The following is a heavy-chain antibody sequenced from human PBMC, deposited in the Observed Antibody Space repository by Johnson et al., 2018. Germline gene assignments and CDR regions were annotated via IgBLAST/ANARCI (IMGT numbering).Heavy chain of an antibody. CDR1: GFTFSSYW. D-gene: IGHD6-6*01. V-gene: IGHV3-74*02. CDR3: ARGSYSSSSGYYYYYYMDV. CDR2: INSDGSST. J-gene: IGHJ6*03. Sequence: EVQLLESGGGLVKPGGTLRLSCAASGFTFSSYWMHWVRQAPGKGLVWVSRINSDGSSTSYADSVKGRFTISRENAKNTLYLQMNSLRAEDTAVYYCARGSYSSSSGYYYYYYMDVWGKGTTVTVSS.